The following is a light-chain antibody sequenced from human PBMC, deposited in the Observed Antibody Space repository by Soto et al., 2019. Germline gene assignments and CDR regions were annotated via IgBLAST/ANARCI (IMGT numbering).Light chain of an antibody. CDR3: QQSNTFWT. V-gene: IGKV1-5*01. J-gene: IGKJ1*01. CDR1: QNINKW. CDR2: DAS. Sequence: TQMTQAPSTLSAFLGERVTITCRASQNINKWLAWYHQKPGKAPKLLIYDASTLESGVPSRFSGSGSGTEFTLTISSLQPDDFATYYCQQSNTFWTFGQGTKVDI.